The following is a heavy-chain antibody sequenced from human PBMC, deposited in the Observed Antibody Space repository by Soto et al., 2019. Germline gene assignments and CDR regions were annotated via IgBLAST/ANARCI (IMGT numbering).Heavy chain of an antibody. D-gene: IGHD4-4*01. V-gene: IGHV3-30*18. J-gene: IGHJ6*02. CDR3: AKSNSKDGMDV. CDR1: GFAFSSYG. Sequence: GWSLRLSCAASGFAFSSYGMHWVCQAPGKGLEWVAVISYDGSNKYYADSVKGRFTISRDNSKNTLYLQMNSLRAEDTAVYYCAKSNSKDGMDVWGQGTTVTVSS. CDR2: ISYDGSNK.